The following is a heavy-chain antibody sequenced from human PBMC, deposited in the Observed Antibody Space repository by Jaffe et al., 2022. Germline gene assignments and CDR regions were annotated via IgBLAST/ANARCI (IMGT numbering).Heavy chain of an antibody. CDR1: GGTFSSYA. D-gene: IGHD3-3*01. Sequence: QVQLVQSGAEVKKPGSSVKVSCKASGGTFSSYAISWVRQAPGQGLEWMGGIIPIFGTANYAQKFQGRVTITADESTSTAYMELSSLRSEDTAVYYCARPNHGVGFWSGYYTTGWFDPWGQGTLVTVSS. CDR3: ARPNHGVGFWSGYYTTGWFDP. J-gene: IGHJ5*02. V-gene: IGHV1-69*01. CDR2: IIPIFGTA.